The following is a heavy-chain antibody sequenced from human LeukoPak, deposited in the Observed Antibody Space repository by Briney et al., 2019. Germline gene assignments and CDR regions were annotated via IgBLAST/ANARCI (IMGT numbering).Heavy chain of an antibody. CDR3: AGSLAYCGGDCRLGDY. CDR2: IYSVGST. J-gene: IGHJ4*02. CDR1: GFTFSSYS. V-gene: IGHV3-66*01. D-gene: IGHD2-21*02. Sequence: GRSLRLSCAASGFTFSSYSMNWVRQAPAKGLEWVSVIYSVGSTYYADSVRGRFTISRDNSKNTLYLQMNSLRVEDTAVYYCAGSLAYCGGDCRLGDYWGQGTLVTVSS.